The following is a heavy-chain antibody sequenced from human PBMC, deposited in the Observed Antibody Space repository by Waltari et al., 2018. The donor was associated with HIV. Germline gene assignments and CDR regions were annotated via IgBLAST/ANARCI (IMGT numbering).Heavy chain of an antibody. CDR3: ARDYGGNSFYYYYAMDV. CDR2: IYSGGST. V-gene: IGHV3-66*01. D-gene: IGHD4-17*01. Sequence: EVQLVESGGGLVQPGGSLRLSCAASGFTVSSNHMSWVRQAPGKGLYSVSVIYSGGSTYYADSVKGRFTISRDNSKNTLYLQMNSLRAEDTAVYYCARDYGGNSFYYYYAMDVWGQGTTVTVSS. CDR1: GFTVSSNH. J-gene: IGHJ6*02.